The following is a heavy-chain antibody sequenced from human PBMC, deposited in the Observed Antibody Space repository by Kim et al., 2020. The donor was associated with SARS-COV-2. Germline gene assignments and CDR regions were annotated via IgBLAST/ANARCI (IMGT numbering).Heavy chain of an antibody. V-gene: IGHV3-49*03. Sequence: GGSLRLSCTASGFTFGDYAMSWFRQAPGKGLEWVGFIRSKAYGGTTEYAASVKGRFTISRDDSKSIAYLQMNSLKTEDTAVYYCTRVPPDYYDSSGSPFDYWGQGTLVTVSS. CDR3: TRVPPDYYDSSGSPFDY. CDR2: IRSKAYGGTT. CDR1: GFTFGDYA. D-gene: IGHD3-22*01. J-gene: IGHJ4*02.